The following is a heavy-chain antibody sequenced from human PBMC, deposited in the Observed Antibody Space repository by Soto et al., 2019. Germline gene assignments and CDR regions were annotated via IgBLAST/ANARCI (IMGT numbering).Heavy chain of an antibody. CDR2: PGRIGA. CDR1: GFTFSRHA. V-gene: IGHV3-23*01. CDR3: ARDLTTHDY. J-gene: IGHJ4*02. Sequence: PGGSLRLSCVGSGFTFSRHAITWVRQAPGKGLEWVSTPGRIGAFYADSVKGRFTISRDDSKNTVNLQMNGLRAEDSATYYCARDLTTHDYWGQGTVVTVSS.